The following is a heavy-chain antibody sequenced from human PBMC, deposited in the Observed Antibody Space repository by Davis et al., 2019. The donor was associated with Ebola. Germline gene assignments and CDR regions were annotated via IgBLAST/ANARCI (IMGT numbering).Heavy chain of an antibody. D-gene: IGHD3-3*01. J-gene: IGHJ6*04. CDR2: YYYTGST. V-gene: IGHV4-30-4*07. CDR1: GAFVSSGGYS. Sequence: SQTLSLTCAVSGAFVSSGGYSWIWIRQPPGKGLEWIGYYYYTGSTYYSPSLRSRVTISVDTSKNLFSLKLTSVTAADTAVYYCARGRTRRITIFGVVVFDRTHRDYYYYGTDVWGKGTTVTVSS. CDR3: ARGRTRRITIFGVVVFDRTHRDYYYYGTDV.